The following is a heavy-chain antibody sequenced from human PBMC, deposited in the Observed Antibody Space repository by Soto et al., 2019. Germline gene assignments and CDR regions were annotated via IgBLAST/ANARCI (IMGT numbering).Heavy chain of an antibody. CDR3: ARDSRYYYDSSGYPDPNWFDP. J-gene: IGHJ5*02. V-gene: IGHV1-69*13. D-gene: IGHD3-22*01. Sequence: SVKVSCKASGGTFSSYAISWVRQAPGQGLEWMGGIIPIFGTANYAQKFQGRVTITADGSTSTAYMELSSLRSEDTAVYYCARDSRYYYDSSGYPDPNWFDPWGQGTLVTVSS. CDR2: IIPIFGTA. CDR1: GGTFSSYA.